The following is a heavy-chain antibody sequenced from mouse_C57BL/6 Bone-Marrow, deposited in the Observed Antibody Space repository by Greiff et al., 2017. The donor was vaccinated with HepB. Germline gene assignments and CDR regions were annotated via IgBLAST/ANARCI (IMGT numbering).Heavy chain of an antibody. CDR2: ISNGGGST. V-gene: IGHV5-12*01. J-gene: IGHJ3*01. Sequence: EVQLVESGGGLVQPGGSLKLSCAASGFTFSDYYMYWVRQTPEKRLEWVAYISNGGGSTYYPDTVKGRFTISRDNAKNTRYLQMSRLKSEDTAMYYFARHIYDGYPWFAYWGQGTLVTVSA. CDR3: ARHIYDGYPWFAY. CDR1: GFTFSDYY. D-gene: IGHD2-3*01.